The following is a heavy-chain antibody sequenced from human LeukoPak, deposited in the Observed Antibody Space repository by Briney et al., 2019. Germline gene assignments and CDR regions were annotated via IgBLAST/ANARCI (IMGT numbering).Heavy chain of an antibody. V-gene: IGHV1-8*01. CDR2: MNPNSGNT. D-gene: IGHD2-2*01. J-gene: IGHJ5*02. Sequence: ASVKVSCKASGYTFTSYDINWVRQATGQGLEWMGWMNPNSGNTGYAQKFQGRVTMTRNTSISTAYMELSSLRSEDTAVYYCARGRYCSSTSCYREPNWFDPWGQGTLVTVSP. CDR3: ARGRYCSSTSCYREPNWFDP. CDR1: GYTFTSYD.